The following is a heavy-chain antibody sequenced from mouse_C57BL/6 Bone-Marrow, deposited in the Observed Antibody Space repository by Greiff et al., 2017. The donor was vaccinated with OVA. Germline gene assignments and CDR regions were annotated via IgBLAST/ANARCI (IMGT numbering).Heavy chain of an antibody. J-gene: IGHJ2*01. CDR3: ASELTVDY. V-gene: IGHV1-9*01. Sequence: QVQLKESGAELMKPGASVKLSCKATGYTFTGYWIEWVKQRPGHGLEWIGEILPGSGSTNYNGKFKGKATFTADTSSNTAYMQLSSLTTEDSAIYYCASELTVDYWGQGTTLTVSS. CDR1: GYTFTGYW. CDR2: ILPGSGST. D-gene: IGHD4-1*01.